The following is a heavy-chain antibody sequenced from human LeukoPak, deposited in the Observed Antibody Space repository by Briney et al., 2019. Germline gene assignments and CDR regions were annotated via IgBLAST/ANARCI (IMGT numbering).Heavy chain of an antibody. V-gene: IGHV4-38-2*01. Sequence: SETLSLTCAVSGYSISSGFCWGWIRQPPGKGLEWIGSFHHSGSIYYTASVKSRATISLDTSKNEFSLKLSSVTLADTAVYYCARYDFRSCYYKQFDSWGQGTLVTVSS. J-gene: IGHJ4*02. CDR3: ARYDFRSCYYKQFDS. CDR1: GYSISSGFC. D-gene: IGHD3-3*01. CDR2: FHHSGSI.